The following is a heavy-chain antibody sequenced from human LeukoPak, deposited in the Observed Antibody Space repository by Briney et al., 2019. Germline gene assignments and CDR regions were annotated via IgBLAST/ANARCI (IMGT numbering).Heavy chain of an antibody. Sequence: GASVKVSCKASGGTFSSYAISWVRQAPGQGLEWMGGIIPIFGTANYAQKFQGRVTITADESTSTVYMELSSLRSEDTAVYYCARDDGGSYLRYFDYWGQGTLVTVSS. J-gene: IGHJ4*02. D-gene: IGHD1-26*01. CDR3: ARDDGGSYLRYFDY. V-gene: IGHV1-69*13. CDR2: IIPIFGTA. CDR1: GGTFSSYA.